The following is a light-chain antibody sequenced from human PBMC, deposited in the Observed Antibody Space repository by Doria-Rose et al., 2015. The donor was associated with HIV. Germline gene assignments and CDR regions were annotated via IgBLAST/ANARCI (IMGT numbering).Light chain of an antibody. CDR2: WAS. Sequence: DIRLTQSPESLGMSLGERATLNCKSNQSLLYTSKNYLAWYQQKPGQPPKLLIYWASTRQSGVPARFSGSGSGTDFTLTISSLEAEGVAVYYCQQYYDTPSCGPGTTVDIK. CDR3: QQYYDTPS. V-gene: IGKV4-1*01. J-gene: IGKJ3*01. CDR1: QSLLYTSKNY.